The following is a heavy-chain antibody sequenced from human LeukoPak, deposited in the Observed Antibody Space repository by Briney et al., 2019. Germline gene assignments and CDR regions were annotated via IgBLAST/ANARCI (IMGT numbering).Heavy chain of an antibody. Sequence: PSETLSLTCAVYGGSFSGYYWSWIRQPPGKGLEWIGYIYYSGSTNYNPSLKSRVTISVDTSKNQFSLKLSSVTAADTAVYYCARAMSVGGYGLDYWGQGTLVTVSS. D-gene: IGHD3-22*01. CDR1: GGSFSGYY. CDR2: IYYSGST. V-gene: IGHV4-59*01. J-gene: IGHJ4*02. CDR3: ARAMSVGGYGLDY.